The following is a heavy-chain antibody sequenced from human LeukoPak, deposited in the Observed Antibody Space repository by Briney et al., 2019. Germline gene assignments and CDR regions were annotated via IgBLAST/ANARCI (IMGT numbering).Heavy chain of an antibody. CDR1: GYTFTSYY. V-gene: IGHV1-46*01. Sequence: ASVKVSCKASGYTFTSYYMHWVRQAPGQGLEWMGLINPSGGSTSYAQKFQGRVTVTRDMSTSTVYMELSSLRSEDTAVYYCARTIWFGELWGYFDYWGQGTLVTVSS. J-gene: IGHJ4*02. CDR2: INPSGGST. CDR3: ARTIWFGELWGYFDY. D-gene: IGHD3-10*01.